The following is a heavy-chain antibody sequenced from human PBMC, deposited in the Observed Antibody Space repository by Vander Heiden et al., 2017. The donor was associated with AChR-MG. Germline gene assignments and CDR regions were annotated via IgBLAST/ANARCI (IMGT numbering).Heavy chain of an antibody. J-gene: IGHJ4*02. CDR1: AFTFSSYG. D-gene: IGHD3-16*01. CDR2: ISYDGSNK. Sequence: QVQLVESGGGVVQPGRSLRLSCAASAFTFSSYGMHWVRQAPGKGLEWVAVISYDGSNKYYADSVKGRFTISRDNSKNTLYLQMNSLRAEDTAVYYCAKGGPLGEYFDYWGQGTLVTVSS. V-gene: IGHV3-30*18. CDR3: AKGGPLGEYFDY.